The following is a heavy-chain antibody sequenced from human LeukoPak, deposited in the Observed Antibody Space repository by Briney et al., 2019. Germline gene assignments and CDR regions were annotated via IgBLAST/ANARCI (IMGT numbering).Heavy chain of an antibody. J-gene: IGHJ4*02. V-gene: IGHV4-61*02. D-gene: IGHD4-17*01. CDR3: ARDSYGGIDY. Sequence: SETLSLTCTVSGYSISSGYYWGWIRQPAGKGLEYIGRVYTSGSTNYNPSLKSRVTISVDTSKNQFSLKLSSVTAADTAVYYCARDSYGGIDYWGQGTLVTVSS. CDR1: GYSISSGYY. CDR2: VYTSGST.